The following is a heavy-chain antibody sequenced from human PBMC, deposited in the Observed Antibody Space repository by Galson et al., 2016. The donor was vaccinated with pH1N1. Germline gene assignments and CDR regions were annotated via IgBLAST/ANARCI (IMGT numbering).Heavy chain of an antibody. J-gene: IGHJ3*01. CDR1: GFSVSTSGLG. Sequence: PALVKPTQTLTLPCSFSGFSVSTSGLGVAWIRQPPGKALEWLALIYWVDEKRYSPSLKNRLTITKDISKNQVVLTMTNMEPADTATYYCAHREVTTTDASDVWGQGTMVTVSS. D-gene: IGHD4-17*01. CDR3: AHREVTTTDASDV. CDR2: IYWVDEK. V-gene: IGHV2-5*02.